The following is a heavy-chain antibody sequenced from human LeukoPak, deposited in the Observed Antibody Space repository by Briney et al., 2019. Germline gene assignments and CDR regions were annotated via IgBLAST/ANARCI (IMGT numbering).Heavy chain of an antibody. CDR2: IYYSGST. CDR3: ARDRAYWFDP. CDR1: GGSISSYY. J-gene: IGHJ5*02. Sequence: SETLSLTCTVSGGSISSYYWSWIRQPPGKGLEWIGYIYYSGSTNYNPSLKSRVTISVDTSKNQFSLKLSSVTAADTAVYYCARDRAYWFDPWGQGTLVTVSS. V-gene: IGHV4-59*01.